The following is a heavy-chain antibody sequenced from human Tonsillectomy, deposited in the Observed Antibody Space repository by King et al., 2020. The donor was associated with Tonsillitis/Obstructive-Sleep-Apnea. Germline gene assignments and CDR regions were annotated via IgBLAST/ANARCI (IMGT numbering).Heavy chain of an antibody. Sequence: VQLQESGPGLVKPSETLSLTCTVSGGSISSYYWSWIRQPPGKGLEWIGYIYYSGSTNYNPSLKSRVTISVDTSKNQFSLKLSSVTAADTAVYYCAAGYDSSGYYDYWGQGTLVTVSS. CDR2: IYYSGST. V-gene: IGHV4-59*01. CDR3: AAGYDSSGYYDY. CDR1: GGSISSYY. D-gene: IGHD3-22*01. J-gene: IGHJ4*02.